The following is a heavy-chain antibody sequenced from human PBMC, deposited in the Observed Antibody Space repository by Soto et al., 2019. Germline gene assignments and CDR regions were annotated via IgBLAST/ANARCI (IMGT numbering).Heavy chain of an antibody. CDR3: ARGGDSDNYVGP. CDR1: GGHLTSGGYY. Sequence: QEQLHESGPRLVKPSQTLSLVCTVSGGHLTSGGYYWAWIRQHPGKGLEWIGHVFHIGSTHYNPSLKERLSMSVDTASNPFSLHLSSVTAADTAVYYCARGGDSDNYVGPWGQGILVTVSS. J-gene: IGHJ5*02. CDR2: VFHIGST. V-gene: IGHV4-31*03. D-gene: IGHD2-21*02.